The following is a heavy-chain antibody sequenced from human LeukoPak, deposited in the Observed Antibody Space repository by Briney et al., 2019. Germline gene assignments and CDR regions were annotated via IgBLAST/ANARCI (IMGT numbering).Heavy chain of an antibody. Sequence: GGSLRLSCAASGFTFDDYAMHWVRQAPGKGLEWVSGISWNSESIGYADSVKGRFTIFRDNAKNSLYLQMNSLRAEDTALYYRAKEQWFGELIFDYWGQGTLVTVSS. V-gene: IGHV3-9*01. CDR1: GFTFDDYA. CDR2: ISWNSESI. CDR3: AKEQWFGELIFDY. J-gene: IGHJ4*02. D-gene: IGHD3-10*01.